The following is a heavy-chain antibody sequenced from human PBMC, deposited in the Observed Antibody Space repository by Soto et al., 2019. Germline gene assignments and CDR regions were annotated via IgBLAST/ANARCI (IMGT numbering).Heavy chain of an antibody. Sequence: ASVKPSCKACGDSFTSYGISWVRQAPKQGLEWMGWISAYNGNTNYAQKLQGRVTMTTDTSTSTAYMELRSLRSDDTVVYYCAREVVRVAGTRWFAPWGQGTLVTVSS. J-gene: IGHJ5*02. D-gene: IGHD6-19*01. CDR1: GDSFTSYG. V-gene: IGHV1-18*01. CDR3: AREVVRVAGTRWFAP. CDR2: ISAYNGNT.